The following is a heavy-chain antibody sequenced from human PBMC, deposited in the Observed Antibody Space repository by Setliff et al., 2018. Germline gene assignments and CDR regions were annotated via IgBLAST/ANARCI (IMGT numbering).Heavy chain of an antibody. Sequence: SETLSLTCTVSGGSIGSTNYYWGWIRQPPGKGLEWIGSVYFSGSTYYNPSLKSRVTISVDTSKNQFSLKLSSVTAADTALYYCTVYNTGSSKDHYWGQGTPVTVSS. CDR1: GGSIGSTNYY. D-gene: IGHD2-8*02. V-gene: IGHV4-39*07. J-gene: IGHJ4*02. CDR3: TVYNTGSSKDHY. CDR2: VYFSGST.